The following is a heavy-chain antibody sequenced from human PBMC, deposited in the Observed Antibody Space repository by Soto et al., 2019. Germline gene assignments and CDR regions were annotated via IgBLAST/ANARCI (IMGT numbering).Heavy chain of an antibody. J-gene: IGHJ3*02. CDR3: AKDRARDGGYDLDAFGI. V-gene: IGHV3-23*01. D-gene: IGHD5-12*01. CDR2: ISGSGGST. CDR1: GFTFSSYA. Sequence: EVQLLESGGGLVQPGGSLRLSCAASGFTFSSYAMSWVRQAPGKGLEWVSAISGSGGSTYYADSVKGRFIISRDNSKNALYLQMNSLRAEGTAVYYCAKDRARDGGYDLDAFGIWGQGTMGTVPS.